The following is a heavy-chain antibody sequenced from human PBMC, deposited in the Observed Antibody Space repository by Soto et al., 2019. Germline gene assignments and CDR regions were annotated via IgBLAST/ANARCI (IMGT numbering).Heavy chain of an antibody. CDR1: GYSFSTYW. D-gene: IGHD2-2*01. J-gene: IGHJ5*02. Sequence: PGESLKISCQGSGYSFSTYWITWVRQMPGKXLEWMGSFDPIDSKTIYSPSSQGHITISVDKSIRTAYLEWSSLKASDSAMYYCARHTTDCASPRCCTKWFDPWGQGALVTVCS. CDR3: ARHTTDCASPRCCTKWFDP. CDR2: FDPIDSKT. V-gene: IGHV5-10-1*01.